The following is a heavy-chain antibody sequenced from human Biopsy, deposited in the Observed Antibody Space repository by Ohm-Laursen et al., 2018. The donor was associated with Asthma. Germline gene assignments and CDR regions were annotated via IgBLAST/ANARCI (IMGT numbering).Heavy chain of an antibody. CDR2: ISSLSRYI. V-gene: IGHV3-21*01. D-gene: IGHD3-10*01. J-gene: IGHJ4*02. CDR3: SRDFTIGSGSPFHF. CDR1: GFDLRDYT. Sequence: SLRLSCSASGFDLRDYTMNWVRQAPGKGLEWVASISSLSRYIYHATSLRGRFTISRDNAKRSLYLQMDRLRGDDTAVYYCSRDFTIGSGSPFHFWGRGTLVTVSS.